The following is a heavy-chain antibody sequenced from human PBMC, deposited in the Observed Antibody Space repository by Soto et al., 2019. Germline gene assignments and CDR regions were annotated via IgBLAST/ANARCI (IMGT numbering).Heavy chain of an antibody. CDR2: ISYDGRNK. Sequence: QERVVESGGGEVQPGTSLRLSCVASDFSFRNYGMHWVRQAPGKGLEWVADISYDGRNKYYAESVKGRFTISRDNSKNTLYLQMNSLRTEDTAVYYCAKDWRWEQQIYRMNVWGQETTVTVSS. CDR1: DFSFRNYG. CDR3: AKDWRWEQQIYRMNV. V-gene: IGHV3-30*18. J-gene: IGHJ6*02. D-gene: IGHD1-26*01.